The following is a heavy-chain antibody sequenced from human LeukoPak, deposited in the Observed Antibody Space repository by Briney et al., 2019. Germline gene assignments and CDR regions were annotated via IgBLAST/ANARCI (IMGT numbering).Heavy chain of an antibody. V-gene: IGHV3-74*01. J-gene: IGHJ3*02. Sequence: PAGSLRLSCGASGFTFSIYWMHWVRQAPGKGLVWVSRINSDGSSTNYADSVKGRFTISRDNAKNTLYLQMNSLGAEDTAVYYCARDLGMTSMDIWGQGTMVTVSS. CDR1: GFTFSIYW. CDR2: INSDGSST. CDR3: ARDLGMTSMDI. D-gene: IGHD2-21*02.